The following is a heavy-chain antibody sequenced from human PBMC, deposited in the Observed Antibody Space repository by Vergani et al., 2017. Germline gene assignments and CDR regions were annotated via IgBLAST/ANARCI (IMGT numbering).Heavy chain of an antibody. CDR2: IIPIFGTA. Sequence: QVQLVQSGAEVKKPGSSVKVSCKASGGTFSSYAISWVRQAPGQGLEWMGGIIPIFGTANYAQKFQGRVTITADESTSTAYMELSSLRSEDTAVYYCARIGQLITRHYYYYYYMDVWGKGTTVTVSS. D-gene: IGHD3-16*01. V-gene: IGHV1-69*01. CDR3: ARIGQLITRHYYYYYYMDV. J-gene: IGHJ6*03. CDR1: GGTFSSYA.